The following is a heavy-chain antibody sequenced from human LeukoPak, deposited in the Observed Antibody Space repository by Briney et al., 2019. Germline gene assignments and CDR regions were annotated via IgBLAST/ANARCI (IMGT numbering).Heavy chain of an antibody. V-gene: IGHV3-48*02. CDR2: ISHTGSTM. J-gene: IGHJ6*02. CDR1: GFSFSSYS. CDR3: AIPPLSGTGSSRPLAGMDV. Sequence: PGGSLRLSCAASGFSFSSYSMNWVRQAPGKGLEWVSYISHTGSTMSYADSVKGRFTISRDNARNSLYLQMNSLRDEDTAVYYCAIPPLSGTGSSRPLAGMDVWGQGITVTVSS. D-gene: IGHD3-10*01.